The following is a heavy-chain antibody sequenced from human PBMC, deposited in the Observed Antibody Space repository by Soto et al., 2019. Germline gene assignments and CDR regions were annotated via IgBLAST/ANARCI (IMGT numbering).Heavy chain of an antibody. V-gene: IGHV4-39*01. Sequence: QLLLQESGPGLVKPSETLSLTCAVSGASISESSHYWAWIRQPPGKGLEWIASIYYTPRTNYNPPLTSRLTITIDPSKDQFSLNLSSETAAAMAVYYCARHLGNSGDWTFDFWGQGTVVPVSS. CDR1: GASISESSHY. CDR3: ARHLGNSGDWTFDF. CDR2: IYYTPRT. D-gene: IGHD2-21*01. J-gene: IGHJ4*02.